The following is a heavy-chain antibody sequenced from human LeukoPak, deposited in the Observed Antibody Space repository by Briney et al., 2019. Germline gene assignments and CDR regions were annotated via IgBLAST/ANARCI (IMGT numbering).Heavy chain of an antibody. CDR1: GGSFSDYY. D-gene: IGHD6-19*01. J-gene: IGHJ4*02. CDR2: INHSGST. CDR3: ARHYSIGVR. Sequence: PSEPLSLTCAVYGGSFSDYYWRWIRQPPGKGLEWIGEINHSGSTNYNPSLKSRVTISIYTCKNQFSRTLICVTVADTAVYNFARHYSIGVRWGQGKWVTVFS. V-gene: IGHV4-34*01.